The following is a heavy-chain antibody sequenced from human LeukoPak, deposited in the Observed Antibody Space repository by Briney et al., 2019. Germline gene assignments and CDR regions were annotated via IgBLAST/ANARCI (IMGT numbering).Heavy chain of an antibody. Sequence: QPGRSLRLSCAASGFTFSSYAMHWVRQAPGKGLEWVAVISYDGSNKYYADSVKGRFTISRDNSKNTLYLQMNSLRAEDTAVYYCARDTDYYDSSYYFDYWGQGTLVTVS. V-gene: IGHV3-30-3*01. CDR3: ARDTDYYDSSYYFDY. CDR2: ISYDGSNK. J-gene: IGHJ4*02. CDR1: GFTFSSYA. D-gene: IGHD3-22*01.